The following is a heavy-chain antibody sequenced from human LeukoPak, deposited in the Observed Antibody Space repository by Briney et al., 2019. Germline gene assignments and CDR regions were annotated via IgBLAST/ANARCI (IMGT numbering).Heavy chain of an antibody. Sequence: ASVKVSCKASGYTFTGYYMHWVRQAPGQGLECMVRINPNIGGTNYAQKFQGRVTMTRDTSISTAYMELSRLRSDDTAAYYCARGSRSPPDYWGQGTLVTVSS. J-gene: IGHJ4*02. V-gene: IGHV1-2*06. CDR3: ARGSRSPPDY. CDR2: INPNIGGT. CDR1: GYTFTGYY.